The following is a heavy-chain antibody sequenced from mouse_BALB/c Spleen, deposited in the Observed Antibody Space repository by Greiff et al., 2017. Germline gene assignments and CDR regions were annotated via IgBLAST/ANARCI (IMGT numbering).Heavy chain of an antibody. J-gene: IGHJ4*01. CDR2: ISSGGGST. Sequence: EVKLVESGGGLVKPGGSLKLSCAASGFAFSSYDMSWVRQTPEKRLEWVAYISSGGGSTYYPDTVKVRFTISRDNAKNTLYLQMSSLKSEDTAMYYCARRSSHYAMDYWGQGTSVTVSS. D-gene: IGHD1-1*01. CDR3: ARRSSHYAMDY. CDR1: GFAFSSYD. V-gene: IGHV5-12-1*01.